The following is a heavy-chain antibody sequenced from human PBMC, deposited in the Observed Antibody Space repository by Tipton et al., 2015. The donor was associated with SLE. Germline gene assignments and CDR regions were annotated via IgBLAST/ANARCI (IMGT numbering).Heavy chain of an antibody. V-gene: IGHV3-21*03. CDR1: GFTFSSYS. Sequence: SLRLSCAASGFTFSSYSMHWVRQAPGKGLEWVSSISSSSSYIYYADSVKGRFTISRDNAKNSLYLQMNSLRAEDTAVYYCARDPRGAARYYYYDDMDVWGQGTTVTVSS. CDR3: ARDPRGAARYYYYDDMDV. D-gene: IGHD3-10*01. CDR2: ISSSSSYI. J-gene: IGHJ6*02.